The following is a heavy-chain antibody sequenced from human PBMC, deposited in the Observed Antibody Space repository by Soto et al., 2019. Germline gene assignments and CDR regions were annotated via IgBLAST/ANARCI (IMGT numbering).Heavy chain of an antibody. V-gene: IGHV1-2*04. J-gene: IGHJ6*02. CDR1: GYTFNTYG. D-gene: IGHD1-7*01. Sequence: ASVKVSCKASGYTFNTYGISWVRQAPGQGLEWKGWINPNSGGTNYAQKFQGWVTMTRDTSISTTYMELSRLRSDDTAVYYCARDRVGTTRDYYYYYGMDVWGQGTTVTVSS. CDR2: INPNSGGT. CDR3: ARDRVGTTRDYYYYYGMDV.